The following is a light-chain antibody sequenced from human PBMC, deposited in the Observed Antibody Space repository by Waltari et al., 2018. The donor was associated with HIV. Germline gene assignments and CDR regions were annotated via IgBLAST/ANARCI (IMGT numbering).Light chain of an antibody. J-gene: IGKJ5*01. CDR1: QTVTTW. CDR2: AAS. CDR3: QQYNSHPIT. Sequence: DVQMTQSPSSLSASVGDRVTITCRASQTVTTWLAWYQQKPGKAPRSLIYAASSLQSGVPSRFSGSGGGTNFTLTISSLQPEDFATYYCQQYNSHPITFGQGTRLDLK. V-gene: IGKV1D-16*01.